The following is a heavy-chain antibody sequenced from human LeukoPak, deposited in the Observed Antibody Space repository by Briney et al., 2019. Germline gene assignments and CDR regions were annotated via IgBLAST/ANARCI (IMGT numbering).Heavy chain of an antibody. V-gene: IGHV4-4*07. D-gene: IGHD6-13*01. CDR2: IYTSGST. CDR1: GGSISSYY. Sequence: SETLSLTCTVSGGSISSYYWSWIRQPAGKGLEWIGRIYTSGSTNYNPSLKSRVTMSVDTSKNQFSLKLSSVTAADTAVYYCARLSRVIAAAGHWYFDLWGRGTLVTVSS. CDR3: ARLSRVIAAAGHWYFDL. J-gene: IGHJ2*01.